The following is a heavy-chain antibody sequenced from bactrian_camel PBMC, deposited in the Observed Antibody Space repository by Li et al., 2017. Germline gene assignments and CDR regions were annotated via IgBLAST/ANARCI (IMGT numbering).Heavy chain of an antibody. V-gene: IGHV3S40*01. CDR1: GFTFSSYD. Sequence: VQLVESGGGLVQPGGSLRLSCAASGFTFSSYDMSWVRQAPGKGLEWVSTINVGGGSTFYADSVKGRFTISKDTSKNTVYLQMNSLKSEDTGLYYCATWLGRMDYWGKGTQVTVS. J-gene: IGHJ7*01. CDR2: INVGGGST. D-gene: IGHD1*01.